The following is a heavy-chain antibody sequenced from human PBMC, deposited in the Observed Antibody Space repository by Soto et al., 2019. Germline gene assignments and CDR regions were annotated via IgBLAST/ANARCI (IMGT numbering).Heavy chain of an antibody. CDR3: ARARGSSSRFYYYYGMGV. J-gene: IGHJ6*02. Sequence: GGSLRLSCAASGFTFSSYFKHWVRQAPGKGLEWVAFISYDGSNKYYADSVKGRFTISRDNSKNTRYLQMNSLRAEETAVYYCARARGSSSRFYYYYGMGVWGQGTTVTSP. D-gene: IGHD6-13*01. CDR2: ISYDGSNK. V-gene: IGHV3-30-3*01. CDR1: GFTFSSYF.